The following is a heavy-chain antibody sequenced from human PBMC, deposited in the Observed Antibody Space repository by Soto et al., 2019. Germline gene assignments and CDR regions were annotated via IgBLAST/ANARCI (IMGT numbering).Heavy chain of an antibody. CDR2: INAGNGNT. D-gene: IGHD5-12*01. V-gene: IGHV1-3*01. J-gene: IGHJ6*02. Sequence: ASVTVSCKASGYTSTSYSMHWVRQAPGQRLEWMGWINAGNGNTKYSQKFQGRVTITRDTSASTAYMELSSLRSEDTAVYYCARDPDIVATIYYYGMDVWGQGTTVTVSS. CDR3: ARDPDIVATIYYYGMDV. CDR1: GYTSTSYS.